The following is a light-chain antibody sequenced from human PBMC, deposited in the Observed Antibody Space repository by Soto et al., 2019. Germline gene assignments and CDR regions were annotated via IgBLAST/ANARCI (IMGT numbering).Light chain of an antibody. V-gene: IGLV2-14*01. CDR1: GSDVGPYHY. CDR3: TSYTSSSTLDV. CDR2: EVS. Sequence: QSALTQPASVSGSPGQSITISCTGTGSDVGPYHYVSWYQQHPGKAPKLMIYEVSNRPSGVSHRFSGSKSGNTASLTISGLQSEDEADYFCTSYTSSSTLDVFGTGTKLTVL. J-gene: IGLJ1*01.